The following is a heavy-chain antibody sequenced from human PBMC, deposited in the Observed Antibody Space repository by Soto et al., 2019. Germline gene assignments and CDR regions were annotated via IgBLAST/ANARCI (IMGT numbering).Heavy chain of an antibody. V-gene: IGHV4-59*01. J-gene: IGHJ5*02. CDR2: IYYSGST. D-gene: IGHD1-26*01. CDR3: ARDAKHGKLGYNWFDP. CDR1: GGSISSYY. Sequence: PSETLSLTCTVSGGSISSYYWSWIRQPPGKGLEWIGYIYYSGSTNYNPSLKSRVTISVDTSKNQFSLKLSSVTAADTAVYYCARDAKHGKLGYNWFDPWGQGTLVTVSS.